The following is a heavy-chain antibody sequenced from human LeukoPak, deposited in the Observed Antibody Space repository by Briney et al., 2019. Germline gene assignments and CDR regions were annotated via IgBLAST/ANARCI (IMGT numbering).Heavy chain of an antibody. J-gene: IGHJ4*02. D-gene: IGHD4-23*01. V-gene: IGHV3-48*03. CDR3: ARDYGGSSPSDY. Sequence: GGSLRLSCAASGFTFSNYEMHWVRQAPGKGLEWVSYISSSGSDIYYADSVEGRFTISRDNAKNSLYLHMNSLRAEDTAVYYCARDYGGSSPSDYWGQGTLVTVSS. CDR2: ISSSGSDI. CDR1: GFTFSNYE.